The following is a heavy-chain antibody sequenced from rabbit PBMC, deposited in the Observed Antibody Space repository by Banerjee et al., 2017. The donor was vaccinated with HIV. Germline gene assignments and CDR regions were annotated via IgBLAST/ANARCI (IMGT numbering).Heavy chain of an antibody. CDR2: IYSGNSGYT. V-gene: IGHV1S45*01. Sequence: QEQLEESGGGLVQPGASLTLTCKASGFSFGSNDYMCWVRQAPGRGLEWIACIYSGNSGYTYYATWATGRFTCSKTSSTTVTLQVTSLTGADTATYFCARSAGNSNGGYVNLWGQGTLVTVS. J-gene: IGHJ4*01. D-gene: IGHD7-1*01. CDR3: ARSAGNSNGGYVNL. CDR1: GFSFGSNDY.